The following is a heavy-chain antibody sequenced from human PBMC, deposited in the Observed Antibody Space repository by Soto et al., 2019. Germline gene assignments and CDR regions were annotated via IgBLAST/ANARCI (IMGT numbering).Heavy chain of an antibody. V-gene: IGHV4-34*01. CDR1: GGSFSGYY. D-gene: IGHD6-19*01. J-gene: IGHJ6*02. CDR3: ARALSRGASSGWFCYYYYGMDV. Sequence: PSETLSLTCAVYGGSFSGYYWSWIRQPPGRGLEWIGEINHSGSTNYNPSLKSRVTISVDTSKNQFSLKLSSVTAADTAVYYCARALSRGASSGWFCYYYYGMDVWGQGTMVTV. CDR2: INHSGST.